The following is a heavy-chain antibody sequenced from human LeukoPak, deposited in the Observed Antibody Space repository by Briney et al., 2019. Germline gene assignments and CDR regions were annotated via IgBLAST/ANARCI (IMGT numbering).Heavy chain of an antibody. V-gene: IGHV4-59*01. CDR1: GGSISSYY. CDR3: ARDGGSSIAYYYYYYMDV. D-gene: IGHD6-6*01. CDR2: IYYSGST. J-gene: IGHJ6*03. Sequence: PSETLSLTCTVSGGSISSYYWSWIRQPPGKGLEWIGYIYYSGSTNYNPSLKSRVTISVDTSKNQFSLKLSSVTAADTAVYYCARDGGSSIAYYYYYYMDVWGKGTTVTVSS.